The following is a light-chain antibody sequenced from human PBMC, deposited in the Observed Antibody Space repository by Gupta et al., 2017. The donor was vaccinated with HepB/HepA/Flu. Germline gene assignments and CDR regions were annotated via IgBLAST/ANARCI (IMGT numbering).Light chain of an antibody. CDR2: RDN. V-gene: IGLV1-47*01. Sequence: QSMLTQPPSASGTPGQGVTISCSGSNSNIGNNYVSWYQQIPGTAPKLLIYRDNQRPSGVPDRFSGSKSGTSASLAISGLRADEEADYYCETWEDSRSGQKIFGGGTKLTVL. J-gene: IGLJ2*01. CDR1: NSNIGNNY. CDR3: ETWEDSRSGQKI.